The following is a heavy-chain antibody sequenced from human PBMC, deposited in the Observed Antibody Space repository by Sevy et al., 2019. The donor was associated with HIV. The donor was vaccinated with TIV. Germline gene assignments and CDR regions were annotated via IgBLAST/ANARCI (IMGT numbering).Heavy chain of an antibody. J-gene: IGHJ6*03. CDR3: ARLRVVPAAPLVSYMDV. D-gene: IGHD2-2*01. CDR2: IYPGDSDT. Sequence: GESLKISCKGSGYSFTSYWIGWVRQMPGKGLEWMGIIYPGDSDTRYSPSFQGQVTISADKSISTAYLQWSSLKASDTAMYYCARLRVVPAAPLVSYMDVWGKGTTVTVSS. V-gene: IGHV5-51*01. CDR1: GYSFTSYW.